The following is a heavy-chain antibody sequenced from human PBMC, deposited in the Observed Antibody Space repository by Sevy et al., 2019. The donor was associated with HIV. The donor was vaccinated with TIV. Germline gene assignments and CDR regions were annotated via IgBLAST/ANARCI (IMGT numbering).Heavy chain of an antibody. J-gene: IGHJ6*04. CDR1: GFTFSDHY. CDR2: IRNRPNSYTT. V-gene: IGHV3-72*01. Sequence: GGSLRLSCAASGFTFSDHYVDWVRQAPGKGLEWVGRIRNRPNSYTTEYAASVKGRFTISRDDSRNSVYLQMNSLKTQDSAVYYCVRGPNCGVGGCQQISPHCLDVWGKGATVTVSS. CDR3: VRGPNCGVGGCQQISPHCLDV. D-gene: IGHD2-15*01.